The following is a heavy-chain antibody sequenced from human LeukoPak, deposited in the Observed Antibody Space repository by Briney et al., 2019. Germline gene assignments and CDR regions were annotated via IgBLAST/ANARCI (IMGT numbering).Heavy chain of an antibody. D-gene: IGHD3-16*01. CDR2: IIPIFGTA. V-gene: IGHV1-69*05. CDR3: ARAFGAAGNDY. CDR1: GGTFSSYA. J-gene: IGHJ4*02. Sequence: ASVKVSCKASGGTFSSYAISWVRQAPGQGLEWMGGIIPIFGTANYAQKFQGRVTMTRDTSTSTVYMELSSLRSEDTAVYYCARAFGAAGNDYWGQGTLVTVSS.